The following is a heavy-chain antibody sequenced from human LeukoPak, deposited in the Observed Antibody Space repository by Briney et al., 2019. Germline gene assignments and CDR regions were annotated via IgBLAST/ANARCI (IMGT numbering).Heavy chain of an antibody. V-gene: IGHV4-30-2*01. CDR3: ARDLPPTVVTRDAFDI. Sequence: SETLSLTCTVSGGSISSGGYYWSRIRQPPGKGLEWIGYIYHSGSTYYNPSLKSRVTISVDRSKNQFSLKLSSVTAAGTAVYYCARDLPPTVVTRDAFDIWGQGTMVTVSS. D-gene: IGHD4-23*01. J-gene: IGHJ3*02. CDR2: IYHSGST. CDR1: GGSISSGGYY.